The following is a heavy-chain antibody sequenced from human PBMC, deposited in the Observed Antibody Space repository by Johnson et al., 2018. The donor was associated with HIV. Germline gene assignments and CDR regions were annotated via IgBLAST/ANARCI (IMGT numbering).Heavy chain of an antibody. D-gene: IGHD6-25*01. CDR1: GFTFSSYG. CDR3: ARDGPSAAV. V-gene: IGHV3-NL1*01. CDR2: IYSGGST. Sequence: QVQLVESGGGVVQPGRSLRLSCAVSGFTFSSYGMHWVRRAPGKGLEWVSVIYSGGSTYYADSVKGRFTISRDNSKNTLYLQMNSLRAEDTAVYYCARDGPSAAVWGQGTMVTVSS. J-gene: IGHJ3*01.